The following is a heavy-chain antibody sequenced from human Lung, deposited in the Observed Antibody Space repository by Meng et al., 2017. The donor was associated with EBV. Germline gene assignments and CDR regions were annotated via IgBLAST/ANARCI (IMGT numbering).Heavy chain of an antibody. CDR3: ARDEDSSSWYPDYFDY. Sequence: GSAVREPGASVEAAGKACGGTFSSYAIIWVGQAPGHCLESVGGLVPISGITDDAQKFQGRVTITADESTSRAYMELRSLRSDDTAVYYCARDEDSSSWYPDYFDYWGQGTLVTVSS. V-gene: IGHV1-69*01. D-gene: IGHD6-13*01. CDR2: LVPISGIT. J-gene: IGHJ4*02. CDR1: GGTFSSYA.